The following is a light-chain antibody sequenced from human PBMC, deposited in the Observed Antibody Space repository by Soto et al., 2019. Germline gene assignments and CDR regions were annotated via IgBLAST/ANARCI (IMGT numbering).Light chain of an antibody. J-gene: IGKJ4*01. CDR1: QSFSSYY. CDR3: QRYGSSVT. V-gene: IGKV3-20*01. Sequence: EVVLTQSPGTLSLSPADRVTLSCRASQSFSSYYLAWYQQKPGQAPRLLIYGASSRAPGTPDRFSGSGSGTDFSLTISRLEPEDFAVYFCQRYGSSVTFGGGTKVDIK. CDR2: GAS.